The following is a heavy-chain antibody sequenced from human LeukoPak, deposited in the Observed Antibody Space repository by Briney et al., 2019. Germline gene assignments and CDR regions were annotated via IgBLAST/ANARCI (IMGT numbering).Heavy chain of an antibody. D-gene: IGHD2-15*01. V-gene: IGHV3-53*01. Sequence: PGGSLRLSCAVSGFTVSSNYMSWVRQAPGKGLEWVSLIHSGGTTDYADSVKDRFTISRDYSKNTVNLQINSLRAEDTAVYYCGRERRYCSGDNCYSGLDYWGQGTLVTVSS. J-gene: IGHJ4*02. CDR2: IHSGGTT. CDR1: GFTVSSNY. CDR3: GRERRYCSGDNCYSGLDY.